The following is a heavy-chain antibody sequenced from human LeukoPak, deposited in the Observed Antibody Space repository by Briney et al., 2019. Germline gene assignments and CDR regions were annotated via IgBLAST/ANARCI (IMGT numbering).Heavy chain of an antibody. J-gene: IGHJ6*03. D-gene: IGHD3-22*01. CDR3: ARGGRGGHGGYYDRTPPYYYYMDV. CDR2: ISYDGSNK. Sequence: PGRSLRLSCAASGFTFSSYAMHWVRQAPGKGLEWVAVISYDGSNKYYADSVKGRFTISRDNSKNTLYLQMNSLRAEDTAVYYCARGGRGGHGGYYDRTPPYYYYMDVWGKGTTVTISS. CDR1: GFTFSSYA. V-gene: IGHV3-30*14.